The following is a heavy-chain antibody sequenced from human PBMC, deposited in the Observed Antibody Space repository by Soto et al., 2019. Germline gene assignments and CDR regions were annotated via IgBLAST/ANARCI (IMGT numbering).Heavy chain of an antibody. CDR1: GFTFSYYP. Sequence: GGSLRLSCAASGFTFSYYPLHWVRRAPGKGLEWVSSISGIRDYIRYADSVEGRFTISRDNAKTSLYLQMNSLTAEDTAVYYCAREGVHNYTEYYFDYWGQGTLVTVSS. CDR2: ISGIRDYI. V-gene: IGHV3-21*06. CDR3: AREGVHNYTEYYFDY. J-gene: IGHJ4*02. D-gene: IGHD3-10*01.